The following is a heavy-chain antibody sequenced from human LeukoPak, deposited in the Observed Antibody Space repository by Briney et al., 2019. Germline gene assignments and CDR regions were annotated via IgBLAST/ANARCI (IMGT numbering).Heavy chain of an antibody. CDR2: IYYSGST. Sequence: SETLSHTCTVSGGSISSYYWSWIRQPPGKGLEWIGYIYYSGSTNYNPSLKSRVTISVDTSKNQFSLKLSSVTAADTAVYYCAREVAADYFDYWGQGTLVTVSS. D-gene: IGHD6-13*01. CDR1: GGSISSYY. J-gene: IGHJ4*02. V-gene: IGHV4-59*01. CDR3: AREVAADYFDY.